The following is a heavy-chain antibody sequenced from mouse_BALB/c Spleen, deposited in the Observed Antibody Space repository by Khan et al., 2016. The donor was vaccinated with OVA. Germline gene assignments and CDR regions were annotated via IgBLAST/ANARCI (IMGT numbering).Heavy chain of an antibody. CDR3: VSAASYGDYVGAWFAY. Sequence: EVQLQQSGPELVKPGASMKMSCKASGYSFTGYTMNWVKQSHVKNLEWIGLINPYNGGTAYNQKFRGKATLTVDKSSNTAYMELLSLTSEDSAVYYCVSAASYGDYVGAWFAYWGQGTLVTVSA. CDR1: GYSFTGYT. V-gene: IGHV1-18*01. D-gene: IGHD2-13*01. J-gene: IGHJ3*01. CDR2: INPYNGGT.